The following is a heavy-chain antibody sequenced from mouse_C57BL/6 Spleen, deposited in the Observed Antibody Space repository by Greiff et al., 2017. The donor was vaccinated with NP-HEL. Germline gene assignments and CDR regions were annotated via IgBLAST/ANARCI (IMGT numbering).Heavy chain of an antibody. V-gene: IGHV6-3*01. CDR3: IDLLRYFDY. CDR2: IRLKSDNYAT. CDR1: GFTFSNYW. D-gene: IGHD1-1*01. J-gene: IGHJ2*01. Sequence: EVQLVESGGGLVQPGGSMKLSCVASGFTFSNYWMNWVRQSPEKGLEWVAQIRLKSDNYATHYAESVKGRFTISRDDSKSSVYLQMNNLRAEDTGIYYCIDLLRYFDYWGQGTTLTVSS.